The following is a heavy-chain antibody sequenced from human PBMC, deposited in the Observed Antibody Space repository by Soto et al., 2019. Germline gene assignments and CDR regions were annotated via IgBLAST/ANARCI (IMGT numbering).Heavy chain of an antibody. CDR2: IYYSGST. Sequence: QVQLQESGPGLVKPSETLSLTCTVSGGSISSYYWSWIRQPPGKGLEWIGYIYYSGSTNYNPSLKNRVTISVDTSKNQFSLKLSSVTAADTAVYYCARRQMTTVVGAYFDYWGQGTLVTVSS. CDR1: GGSISSYY. CDR3: ARRQMTTVVGAYFDY. V-gene: IGHV4-59*01. J-gene: IGHJ4*02. D-gene: IGHD4-17*01.